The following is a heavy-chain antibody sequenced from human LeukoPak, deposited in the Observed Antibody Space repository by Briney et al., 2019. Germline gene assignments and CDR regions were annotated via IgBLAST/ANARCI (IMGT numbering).Heavy chain of an antibody. CDR3: ARDRFVWIGGYMDV. V-gene: IGHV4-31*03. CDR2: IYYSGST. D-gene: IGHD3-10*01. J-gene: IGHJ6*03. CDR1: GGSISSGGDY. Sequence: SETLSLTCTVSGGSISSGGDYWSWIRQHPGKGLEWIGYIYYSGSTYYNPSLKSRVTISVEKSKTQFSLKLRSVTAADTAVYYCARDRFVWIGGYMDVWGKGTTVTVSS.